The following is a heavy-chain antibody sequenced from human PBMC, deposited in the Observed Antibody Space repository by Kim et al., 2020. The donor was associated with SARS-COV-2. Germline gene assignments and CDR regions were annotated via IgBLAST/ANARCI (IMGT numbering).Heavy chain of an antibody. Sequence: YTPSFQGPVTIAADKSISTAYLQWSSLKASDTAMYYCVRLSSGYRNWFDPWGQGTLVTVSS. V-gene: IGHV5-51*01. CDR3: VRLSSGYRNWFDP. J-gene: IGHJ5*02. D-gene: IGHD3-22*01.